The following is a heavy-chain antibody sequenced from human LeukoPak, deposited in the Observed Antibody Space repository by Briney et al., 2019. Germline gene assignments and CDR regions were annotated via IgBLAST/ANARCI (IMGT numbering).Heavy chain of an antibody. J-gene: IGHJ3*02. D-gene: IGHD2-15*01. CDR3: AGVRVGGFRNDAFDI. Sequence: PSETLSLTCTVSGGSISSYYWSWIRQPPGKGLEWIGYVYYSGSTNYNPSLKSRVTISVDTSKNQFSLKLSSVTAADTAVYYCAGVRVGGFRNDAFDIWGQGTMVIVSS. V-gene: IGHV4-59*01. CDR2: VYYSGST. CDR1: GGSISSYY.